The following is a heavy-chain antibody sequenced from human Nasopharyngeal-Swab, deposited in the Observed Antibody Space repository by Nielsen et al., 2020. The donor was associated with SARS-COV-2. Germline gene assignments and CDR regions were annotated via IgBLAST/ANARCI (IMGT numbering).Heavy chain of an antibody. CDR2: IGTAGDT. V-gene: IGHV3-13*01. CDR1: GFTFSSYD. J-gene: IGHJ6*02. CDR3: AKALKWGNYYGMDV. D-gene: IGHD3-16*01. Sequence: GGSLRLSCAASGFTFSSYDMHWVRQATGKGLEWVSAIGTAGDTYYPGSVKGRFTISRENAKNSLYLQMNSLRAEDTAVYYRAKALKWGNYYGMDVWGQGTTVTVSS.